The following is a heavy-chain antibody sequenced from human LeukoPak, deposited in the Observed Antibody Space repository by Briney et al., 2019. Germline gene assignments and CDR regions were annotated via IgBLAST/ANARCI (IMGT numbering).Heavy chain of an antibody. D-gene: IGHD3-3*01. J-gene: IGHJ6*03. CDR2: IWPDGNKK. CDR1: GYPFSQHG. CDR3: ARVNSYDFWSGYFYYYYYYMDV. V-gene: IGHV3-33*01. Sequence: GGSLRLSCVASGYPFSQHGVHWVRQAPGGGLEWGAVIWPDGNKKEYADSVKGRFIVSKDNSENTLSLQMNNLRAEDTAVYYCARVNSYDFWSGYFYYYYYYMDVWGKGTTVTVSS.